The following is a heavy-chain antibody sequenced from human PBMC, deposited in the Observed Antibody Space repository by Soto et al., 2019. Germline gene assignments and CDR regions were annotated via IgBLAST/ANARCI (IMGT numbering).Heavy chain of an antibody. Sequence: GGSLRLSCAASGFTFTTFAMSWVRQAPGKGLEWVSGISGSGGTTYYADSVKGRFTISRDNSKNTVYVQMNSLRAEDTAVYYCAMGNYFAFDIWGQGTMVTVSS. CDR2: ISGSGGTT. CDR1: GFTFTTFA. V-gene: IGHV3-23*01. J-gene: IGHJ3*02. D-gene: IGHD1-26*01. CDR3: AMGNYFAFDI.